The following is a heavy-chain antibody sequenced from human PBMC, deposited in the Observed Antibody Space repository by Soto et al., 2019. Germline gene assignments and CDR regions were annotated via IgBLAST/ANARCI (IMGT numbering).Heavy chain of an antibody. D-gene: IGHD6-13*01. CDR1: GFTFSSYA. CDR2: ISGSGGST. CDR3: AKGRWYSSSSTDY. Sequence: PGGSLRLSCAASGFTFSSYAMSWVRKAPGKGLEWVSAISGSGGSTYYADSVKGRFTISRDNSKNTLYLQMNSLRAEDTAVYYCAKGRWYSSSSTDYWGQGTLVTVSS. V-gene: IGHV3-23*01. J-gene: IGHJ4*02.